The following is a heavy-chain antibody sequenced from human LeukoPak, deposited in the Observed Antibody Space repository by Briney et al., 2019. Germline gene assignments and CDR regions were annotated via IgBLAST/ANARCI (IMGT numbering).Heavy chain of an antibody. CDR3: ARGSRHSSGWSGGFDY. J-gene: IGHJ4*02. CDR2: INPSGGST. Sequence: ASVKVSCKASGYIFTSYYMHWVRQAPGQGLEWMGIINPSGGSTSYAQQFQDRVTMTRDTSTSTVYMELSSLRSEDTAVYYCARGSRHSSGWSGGFDYWGQGTLVTVSS. CDR1: GYIFTSYY. V-gene: IGHV1-46*01. D-gene: IGHD6-19*01.